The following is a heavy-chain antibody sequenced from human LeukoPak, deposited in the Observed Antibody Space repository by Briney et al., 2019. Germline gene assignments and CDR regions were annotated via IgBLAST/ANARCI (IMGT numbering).Heavy chain of an antibody. CDR2: IYYSGTT. CDR3: ASGSNYYYYGMDV. J-gene: IGHJ6*02. Sequence: SETLSLTCTVSGGSISSYYWSWIRQPPGKGLEWIGYIYYSGTTNYNPSLKSRVTISVDTSKNQFSLKLSSVTAADTAVYYCASGSNYYYYGMDVWGQGTTVTVSS. V-gene: IGHV4-59*08. CDR1: GGSISSYY. D-gene: IGHD1-26*01.